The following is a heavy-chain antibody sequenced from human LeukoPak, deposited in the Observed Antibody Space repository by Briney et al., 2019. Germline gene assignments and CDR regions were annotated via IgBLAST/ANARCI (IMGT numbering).Heavy chain of an antibody. CDR2: IKPDGSQE. D-gene: IGHD2-21*01. CDR3: VRVGFSDEGFDH. Sequence: PGGSLRLSCAGSGFTFSRYWMTWVRQAPGKGLEWMANIKPDGSQENCVDSAKGRFTISRDNAKESLFLQMNSLRDEDTAVYYCVRVGFSDEGFDHWGQGTLVTVSS. V-gene: IGHV3-7*01. J-gene: IGHJ4*02. CDR1: GFTFSRYW.